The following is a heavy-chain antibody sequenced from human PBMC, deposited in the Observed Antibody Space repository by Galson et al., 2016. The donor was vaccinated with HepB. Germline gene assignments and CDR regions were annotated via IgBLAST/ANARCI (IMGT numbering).Heavy chain of an antibody. D-gene: IGHD6-13*01. Sequence: SLRLSCAASGFTFSSYGMHWVRQAPGKGLEWVAVISYDGSNKYYADSVKGRFTISRDNSKNTLYLQMNSLRAEDTAVYYCAKDHGSSWTGWFDPWGQGTLVTVSS. CDR1: GFTFSSYG. V-gene: IGHV3-30*18. J-gene: IGHJ5*02. CDR3: AKDHGSSWTGWFDP. CDR2: ISYDGSNK.